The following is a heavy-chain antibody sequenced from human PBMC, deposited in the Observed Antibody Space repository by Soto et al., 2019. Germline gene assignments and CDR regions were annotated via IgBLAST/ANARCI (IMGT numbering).Heavy chain of an antibody. Sequence: SETLSLTCTVSGGSISPYYWSWIRQPPGKGLEWIGFIYYSGRTSYNPSLKSRVTISVDTSKNQFSLNLSSVTAADTAVYYCARDLRFQGHDYADYLGYGKDVWGQGTTVTVS. CDR2: IYYSGRT. CDR3: ARDLRFQGHDYADYLGYGKDV. CDR1: GGSISPYY. D-gene: IGHD4-17*01. V-gene: IGHV4-59*01. J-gene: IGHJ6*02.